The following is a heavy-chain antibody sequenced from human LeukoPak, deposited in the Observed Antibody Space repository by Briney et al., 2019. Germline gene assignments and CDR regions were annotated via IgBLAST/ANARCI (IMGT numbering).Heavy chain of an antibody. V-gene: IGHV3-23*01. CDR2: ISGSGGST. J-gene: IGHJ4*02. CDR3: AKGFTAMVTIGVY. D-gene: IGHD5-18*01. Sequence: PGGSLRLSCAASGFTFSSYSMSWVRQAPGKGLEWVSAISGSGGSTYYADSVKGRFTISRDNSKNTLYLQMNSLRAEDTAVYYCAKGFTAMVTIGVYWGQGTLVTVSS. CDR1: GFTFSSYS.